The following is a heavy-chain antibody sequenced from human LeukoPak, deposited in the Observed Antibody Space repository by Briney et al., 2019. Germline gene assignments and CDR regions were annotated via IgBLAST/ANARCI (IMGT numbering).Heavy chain of an antibody. CDR1: AFTFSSYS. V-gene: IGHV3-23*01. D-gene: IGHD3-3*01. Sequence: PGGSLRLSCAASAFTFSSYSMSWVRQAPGKGLEWVSAIIGGGGTTYYADSVKGRFTISRDNAKNSLYLQMNSLGAEDTAVYYCARDFLEDSYWGQGALVTVSS. CDR3: ARDFLEDSY. J-gene: IGHJ4*02. CDR2: IIGGGGTT.